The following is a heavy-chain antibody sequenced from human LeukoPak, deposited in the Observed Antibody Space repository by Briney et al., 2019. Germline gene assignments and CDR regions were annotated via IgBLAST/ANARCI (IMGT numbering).Heavy chain of an antibody. CDR2: ISGSGDST. CDR3: AKDLMWIYDALDV. Sequence: GGSLRLSCAASGFTFSSYAMTWVRQAPGKGLEWVSAISGSGDSTYYADSVKGRFTIFRDNSKNTLYLQMDSLRAEDTAVYYCAKDLMWIYDALDVWGQGTTVTVSS. V-gene: IGHV3-23*01. J-gene: IGHJ6*02. D-gene: IGHD2-8*01. CDR1: GFTFSSYA.